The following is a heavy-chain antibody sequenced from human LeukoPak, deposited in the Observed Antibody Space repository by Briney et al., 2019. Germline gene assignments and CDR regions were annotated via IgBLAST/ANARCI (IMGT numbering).Heavy chain of an antibody. V-gene: IGHV4-39*01. CDR3: ERQYTY. D-gene: IGHD2-2*02. CDR2: ISYSGTT. Sequence: PSETLSLTCTVSGGSISSGSYYWDWIRQPPGEGLEWIGSISYSGTTDYNPSLRSRVTISEDTSKNRFSLKLNSVTDADTAVYFCERQYTYWGQGILVTVSS. J-gene: IGHJ4*02. CDR1: GGSISSGSYY.